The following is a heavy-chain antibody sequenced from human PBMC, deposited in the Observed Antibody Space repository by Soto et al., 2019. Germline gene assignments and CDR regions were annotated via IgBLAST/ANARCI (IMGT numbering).Heavy chain of an antibody. CDR1: GGSISSGDYY. Sequence: QVQLQESGPGLVKPSQTLSLTCTVSGGSISSGDYYWSWIRQPPGKGLEWIGYIYYSGSTYYNPSLKRRVSLSADTCNNKLALKLSSVTAADTAVYYGALGVGANYGKDVWGHGTTVTFSS. J-gene: IGHJ6*02. D-gene: IGHD1-26*01. CDR3: ALGVGANYGKDV. CDR2: IYYSGST. V-gene: IGHV4-30-4*01.